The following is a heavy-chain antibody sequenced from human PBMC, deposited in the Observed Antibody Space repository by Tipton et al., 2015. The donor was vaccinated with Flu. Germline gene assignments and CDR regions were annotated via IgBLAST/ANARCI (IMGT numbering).Heavy chain of an antibody. CDR3: ARGVKAKPYYYYYMDV. CDR1: GGSFSGYY. J-gene: IGHJ6*03. Sequence: TLSLTCAVYGGSFSGYYWSWIRQPPGKGLEWIGEINHSGSTNYNPSLKSRVTISVDTSKNQFSLKLSSVTAADTAVYYCARGVKAKPYYYYYMDVWGKGTTVTVSS. V-gene: IGHV4-34*01. CDR2: INHSGST.